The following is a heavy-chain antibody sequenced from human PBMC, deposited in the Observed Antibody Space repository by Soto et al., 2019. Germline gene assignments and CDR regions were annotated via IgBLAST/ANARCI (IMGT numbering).Heavy chain of an antibody. V-gene: IGHV4-39*01. CDR3: ARVIVAASVGFDP. J-gene: IGHJ5*02. CDR2: IYYSGST. D-gene: IGHD2-15*01. Sequence: SETLSLTCTVSGGSISGSSYYWGWIRQPPGKGLEWIGSIYYSGSTYYNPSLKSRVTISVDTSKNQFSLKLSSVTAADTAVYYCARVIVAASVGFDPWGQGTLVTVSS. CDR1: GGSISGSSYY.